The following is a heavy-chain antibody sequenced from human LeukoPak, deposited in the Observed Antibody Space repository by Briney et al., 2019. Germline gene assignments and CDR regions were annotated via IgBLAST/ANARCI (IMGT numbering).Heavy chain of an antibody. V-gene: IGHV3-43*02. CDR2: ISGDGGST. J-gene: IGHJ4*02. Sequence: GGSLRLSCAASGFTFDDYAMHWVRPAPGKGLEWVSLISGDGGSTYYADSVKGRFTISRDNSKNSLYLQMNSLRTEDTALYHCAKDRGWYDYWGQGTLVTVSS. D-gene: IGHD6-19*01. CDR3: AKDRGWYDY. CDR1: GFTFDDYA.